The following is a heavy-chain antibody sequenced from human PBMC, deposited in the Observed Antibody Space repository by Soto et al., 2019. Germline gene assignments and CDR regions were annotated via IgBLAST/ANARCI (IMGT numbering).Heavy chain of an antibody. CDR3: SREGHSGSYLNDAFDI. J-gene: IGHJ3*02. CDR1: GFTFSSYA. CDR2: ISYDGSNK. D-gene: IGHD1-26*01. V-gene: IGHV3-30-3*01. Sequence: QVQLVESGGGVVQPGRSLRLSCAASGFTFSSYAMHWVRQAPGKGLEWVAVISYDGSNKYFADSVKGRFTISRDNSKNTLYLQMNSLRAEDKAVYYCSREGHSGSYLNDAFDIWGQGTMVTVSS.